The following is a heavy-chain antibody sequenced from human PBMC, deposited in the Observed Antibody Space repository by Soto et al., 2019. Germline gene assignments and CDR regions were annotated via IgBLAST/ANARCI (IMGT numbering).Heavy chain of an antibody. J-gene: IGHJ4*02. CDR2: IKEDGSEK. CDR1: GFTFSTSW. Sequence: EVQLVESGGGLVQPGGSLRLSCAASGFTFSTSWMNWVRQAPGKGLEWVAGIKEDGSEKYYVDSVKGRSTISKDNAENSLELHMNRLRVEDTAVYYCVRDRGYNAFDYWGLGTLVTVSS. CDR3: VRDRGYNAFDY. D-gene: IGHD5-18*01. V-gene: IGHV3-7*01.